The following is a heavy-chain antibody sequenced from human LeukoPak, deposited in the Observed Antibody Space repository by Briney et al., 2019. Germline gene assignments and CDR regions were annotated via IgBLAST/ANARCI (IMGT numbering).Heavy chain of an antibody. Sequence: SVKVSCKASGGTFSSSAISWVRQAPGQGLEWMGRIIPILGIANYAQKFQGRVTITADKSTSTAYMELSSLRSEDTAVYYCARDRRVGYSYAGGYYFDYWGQGTLVTVSS. D-gene: IGHD5-18*01. J-gene: IGHJ4*02. V-gene: IGHV1-69*04. CDR3: ARDRRVGYSYAGGYYFDY. CDR1: GGTFSSSA. CDR2: IIPILGIA.